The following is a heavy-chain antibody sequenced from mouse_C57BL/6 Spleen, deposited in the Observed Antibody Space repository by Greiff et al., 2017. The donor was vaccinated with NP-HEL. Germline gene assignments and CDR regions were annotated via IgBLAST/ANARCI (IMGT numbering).Heavy chain of an antibody. V-gene: IGHV1-64*01. CDR3: ARSYSNYVPLAMDY. J-gene: IGHJ4*01. D-gene: IGHD2-5*01. Sequence: QVQLQQPGAELVKPGASVKLSCKASGYTFTSYWMHWVKQRPGQGLEWIGMIHPNSGSTNYNEKFKSKATLTVDKSSSPAYMQLSILTSEDAAVYYCARSYSNYVPLAMDYWGQGTSVTVSS. CDR1: GYTFTSYW. CDR2: IHPNSGST.